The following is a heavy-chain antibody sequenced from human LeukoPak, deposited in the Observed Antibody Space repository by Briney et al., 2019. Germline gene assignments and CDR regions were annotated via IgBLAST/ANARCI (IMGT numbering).Heavy chain of an antibody. J-gene: IGHJ3*02. CDR3: TRVDDFWSGYGAKDAFDI. V-gene: IGHV3-49*03. D-gene: IGHD3-3*01. CDR2: IRSKAYGGTT. CDR1: GFTFGDYA. Sequence: GGSLRLSCTASGFTFGDYAMSWFRQAPGKGLEWVGFIRSKAYGGTTEYAASVKGRFTISRDDSKSIAYLQMNGLKTEDTAVYYCTRVDDFWSGYGAKDAFDIWGQGTMVTVSS.